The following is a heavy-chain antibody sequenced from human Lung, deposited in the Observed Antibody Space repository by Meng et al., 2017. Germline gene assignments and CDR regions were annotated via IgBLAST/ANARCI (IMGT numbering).Heavy chain of an antibody. J-gene: IGHJ4*02. Sequence: QPGASRKAAGQRSRYTFHVYSIPCLRQALGQGPEVLRRIDHTHDHTQYALNFPGRVTMTSDTSISTVYMELNGLSSDDTAVYYCARDVDISAAGKLFGDYWGQGTLVTVSS. CDR1: RYTFHVYS. CDR3: ARDVDISAAGKLFGDY. CDR2: IDHTHDHT. D-gene: IGHD6-13*01. V-gene: IGHV1-2*06.